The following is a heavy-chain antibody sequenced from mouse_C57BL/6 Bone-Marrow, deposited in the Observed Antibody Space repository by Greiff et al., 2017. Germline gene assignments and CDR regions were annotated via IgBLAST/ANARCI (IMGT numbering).Heavy chain of an antibody. Sequence: QVQLQQSGPGLVQPSQSLSITCTVSGFSLTSYGVHWVRQSPGKGLEWLGVIWSGGSTAYNAAFISRLSISKDNSKSQVFFKMNSLQADDTAIYYCARPIYDGYPLAYWGQGTLVTVSA. CDR3: ARPIYDGYPLAY. D-gene: IGHD2-3*01. CDR2: IWSGGST. J-gene: IGHJ3*01. V-gene: IGHV2-2*01. CDR1: GFSLTSYG.